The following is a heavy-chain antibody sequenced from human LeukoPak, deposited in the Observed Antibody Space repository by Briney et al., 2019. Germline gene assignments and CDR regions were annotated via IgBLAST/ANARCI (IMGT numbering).Heavy chain of an antibody. J-gene: IGHJ4*02. CDR2: IYRGGST. Sequence: GGSLRLSCAVSGFTVSSHYMSWVRQAPGRGLEWVSIIYRGGSTYYADSVKGRFAISRDYSDNTLILQMNSLRVEDTAVYYCVSREFNGDYDYWGQGTLVTVSS. CDR1: GFTVSSHY. CDR3: VSREFNGDYDY. D-gene: IGHD4-17*01. V-gene: IGHV3-53*01.